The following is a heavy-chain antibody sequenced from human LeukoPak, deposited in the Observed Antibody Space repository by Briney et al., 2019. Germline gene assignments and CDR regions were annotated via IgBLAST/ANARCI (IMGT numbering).Heavy chain of an antibody. CDR1: GFTFSSYA. D-gene: IGHD2-2*01. V-gene: IGHV3-23*01. Sequence: GGSLRLSCAASGFTFSSYAMSWVRQAPGKGLEWVSAISGSGGSTYYADSVKGRFTISRDNSKNTLYLQMNSLRAEDTAVYYCAKDRGGDIVVIPAAPGAFDIWGQGTMVTVSS. CDR3: AKDRGGDIVVIPAAPGAFDI. CDR2: ISGSGGST. J-gene: IGHJ3*02.